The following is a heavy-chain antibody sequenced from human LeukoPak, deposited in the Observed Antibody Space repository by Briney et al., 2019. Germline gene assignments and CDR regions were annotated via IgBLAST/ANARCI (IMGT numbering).Heavy chain of an antibody. CDR1: GFTFSRYT. Sequence: GRSLTLSCAVSGFTFSRYTIHWVCQAPGRGLEWVASISHDGTNRFYADSVKGRFTISRDNSKNKLDLQMNSLTPEDTAVYYCARGDLVILPAAHQFDCWGQGTLVSVSS. V-gene: IGHV3-30*03. CDR2: ISHDGTNR. D-gene: IGHD2-2*01. CDR3: ARGDLVILPAAHQFDC. J-gene: IGHJ4*02.